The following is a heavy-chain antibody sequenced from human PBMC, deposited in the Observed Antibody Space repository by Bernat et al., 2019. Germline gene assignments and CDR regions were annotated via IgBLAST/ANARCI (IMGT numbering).Heavy chain of an antibody. V-gene: IGHV3-7*01. J-gene: IGHJ6*02. Sequence: EVQLVESGGGLVQPGGSLRLSCAASGFTFSSYWMSWVRQAPGKGLEWVANLKQDGSEKSYVDSVKGRFTISRDNAKNSLYLQMNSLRAEDTAVYYCARDQAYYDILTGPYYYYYGMDVWGQGTTVTVSS. CDR2: LKQDGSEK. CDR1: GFTFSSYW. CDR3: ARDQAYYDILTGPYYYYYGMDV. D-gene: IGHD3-9*01.